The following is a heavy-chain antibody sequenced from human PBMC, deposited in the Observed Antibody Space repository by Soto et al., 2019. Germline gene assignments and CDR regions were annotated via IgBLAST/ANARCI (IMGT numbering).Heavy chain of an antibody. V-gene: IGHV3-30-3*01. J-gene: IGHJ4*02. Sequence: GGSLRLSCAASGFTFSSYAVHWVRQAPGKGLEWVAVISYDGGNKYYADSVKGRFTISRDNSKNTLYLQMNSLRAEDTAVYYCARDEGYYDSSGYPDYWGQGTLVTVSS. CDR1: GFTFSSYA. CDR2: ISYDGGNK. D-gene: IGHD3-22*01. CDR3: ARDEGYYDSSGYPDY.